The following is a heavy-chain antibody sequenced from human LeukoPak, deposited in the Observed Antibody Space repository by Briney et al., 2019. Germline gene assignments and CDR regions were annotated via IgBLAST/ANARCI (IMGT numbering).Heavy chain of an antibody. Sequence: SGTLSLTCIVSGGSISSYYWSWIRQPPGKGLEWIGYIYYSGSTNYNPSLKSRVTISVDTSKNQFSLKLSSVTAADTAVYYCASARWDFDWLLLFDYWGQGTLVTVSS. CDR2: IYYSGST. J-gene: IGHJ4*02. V-gene: IGHV4-59*08. CDR3: ASARWDFDWLLLFDY. D-gene: IGHD3-9*01. CDR1: GGSISSYY.